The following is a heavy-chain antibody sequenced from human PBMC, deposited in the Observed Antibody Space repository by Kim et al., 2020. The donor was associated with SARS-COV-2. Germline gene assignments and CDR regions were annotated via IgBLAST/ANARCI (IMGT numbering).Heavy chain of an antibody. CDR3: ARVPGIAAAGALPKDDY. V-gene: IGHV1-18*01. Sequence: ASVKVSCKASGYTFTSYGISWVRQAPGQGLEWMGWISAYNGNTNYAQKLQGRVTMTTDTSTSTAYMELRSLRSDDTDVYYCARVPGIAAAGALPKDDYWGQGTLVTVSS. D-gene: IGHD6-13*01. J-gene: IGHJ4*02. CDR1: GYTFTSYG. CDR2: ISAYNGNT.